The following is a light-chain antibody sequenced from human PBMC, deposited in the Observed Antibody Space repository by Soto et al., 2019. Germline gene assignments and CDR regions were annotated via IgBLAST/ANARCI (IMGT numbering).Light chain of an antibody. Sequence: DIQLTQSPSFLSASVGDRVSITCRASQGIGSYLAWYQQKPGKAPNLLIYAASTLQSGVPSRFSGSGSGTDFTLTISSLQPEDFATYYCHQLNNYPLTFXGGTKVDIK. CDR2: AAS. CDR1: QGIGSY. J-gene: IGKJ4*01. V-gene: IGKV1-9*01. CDR3: HQLNNYPLT.